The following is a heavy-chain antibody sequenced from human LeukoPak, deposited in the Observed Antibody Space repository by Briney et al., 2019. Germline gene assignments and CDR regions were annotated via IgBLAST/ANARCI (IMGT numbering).Heavy chain of an antibody. D-gene: IGHD4-17*01. CDR3: ARGPNHGDRVDYLDS. V-gene: IGHV3-7*01. CDR1: GFIFSSHW. Sequence: GGSLRLSCAASGFIFSSHWMTWVRQAPGKGLEFVASIKQGGSEKYYADSVKGRFTVPRDNAKNSLNLQMNSLSAGDTAVYYCARGPNHGDRVDYLDSWGQGTKVTVSS. CDR2: IKQGGSEK. J-gene: IGHJ4*02.